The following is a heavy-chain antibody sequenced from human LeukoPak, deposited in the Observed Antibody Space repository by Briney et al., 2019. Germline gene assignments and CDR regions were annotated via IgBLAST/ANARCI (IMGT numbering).Heavy chain of an antibody. CDR1: GGTFSSYA. CDR3: ARGGSGWSDLDY. CDR2: IIPIFGTA. D-gene: IGHD6-19*01. J-gene: IGHJ4*02. V-gene: IGHV1-69*13. Sequence: SVKVSCKASGGTFSSYAISWVRQAPGQGLEWMGGIIPIFGTANYAQKFQGRVTITADESTSTAYMELSSLRSEDTAVYYCARGGSGWSDLDYWGQGTLVTVSS.